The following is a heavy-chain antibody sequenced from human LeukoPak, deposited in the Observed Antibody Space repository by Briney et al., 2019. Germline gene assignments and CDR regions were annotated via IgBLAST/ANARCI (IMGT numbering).Heavy chain of an antibody. V-gene: IGHV4-31*03. CDR1: GGSISSGGYY. CDR3: ARGGDDYYDSSGYFDY. CDR2: IYYSGST. Sequence: PSETLSLTCTVSGGSISSGGYYWSWIRQHPGKGLEWIGYIYYSGSTYYNPSLKSRVTTSVDTSKNQFSLKLSSVTAADTAVYYCARGGDDYYDSSGYFDYWGQGTLVTVSS. J-gene: IGHJ4*02. D-gene: IGHD3-22*01.